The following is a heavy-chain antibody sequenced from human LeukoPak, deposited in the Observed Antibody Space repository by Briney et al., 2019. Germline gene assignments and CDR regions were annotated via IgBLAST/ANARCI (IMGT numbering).Heavy chain of an antibody. D-gene: IGHD3-22*01. Sequence: GGSLRLSCAVSGITLSNYGMSWVRQAPGKGLEWVAGISDSGGSTNYADSVKGRFTISRDNPKNTLYLQMNSLRAEDTAVYFCAKRGVVIRVILVGFHKEAYYFDFWGQGALVTVSS. CDR1: GITLSNYG. CDR3: AKRGVVIRVILVGFHKEAYYFDF. J-gene: IGHJ4*02. CDR2: ISDSGGST. V-gene: IGHV3-23*01.